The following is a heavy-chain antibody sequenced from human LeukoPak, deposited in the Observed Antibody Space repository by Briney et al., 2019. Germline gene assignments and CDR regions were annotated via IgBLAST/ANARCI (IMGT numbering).Heavy chain of an antibody. CDR2: LTGSGGNT. CDR3: VKFRGIQHYNYHMDV. J-gene: IGHJ6*03. Sequence: GGSLRLSCAASGFTFSSYAMSWVRQAPGKGLEWVSGLTGSGGNTYYADSVKGRFTNSRDNSKNTLSLQMNSLRAEDAAVYYCVKFRGIQHYNYHMDVWGKGTTVTVFS. V-gene: IGHV3-23*01. D-gene: IGHD3-10*01. CDR1: GFTFSSYA.